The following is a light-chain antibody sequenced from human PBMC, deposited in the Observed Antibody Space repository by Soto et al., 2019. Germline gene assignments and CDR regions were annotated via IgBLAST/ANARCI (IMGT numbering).Light chain of an antibody. J-gene: IGLJ3*02. CDR1: SSDVGGYNY. Sequence: QSALTQPRSVSGSPGQSVTISCTGTSSDVGGYNYVSWYQQHPGKAPKLMIYDVNKWPSGVPHRFSGSKSGNTASLTISGLQAEDESDYYCISYTSSSTWVFGGGTKVTVL. CDR2: DVN. V-gene: IGLV2-11*01. CDR3: ISYTSSSTWV.